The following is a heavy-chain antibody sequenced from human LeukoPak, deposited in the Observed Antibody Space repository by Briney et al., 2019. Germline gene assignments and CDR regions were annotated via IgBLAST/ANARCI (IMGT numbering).Heavy chain of an antibody. CDR3: ARDPGEAPSYYYYYGMDV. Sequence: SETLSLTCTVSGGSMSSGGYYWSWIRQPPGKVLEWIVYICQSGSTYYNPSLRSRVTISVDRSKNELSLKLSSVTDADSAVYYCARDPGEAPSYYYYYGMDVWGQGTTVTVSS. CDR1: GGSMSSGGYY. CDR2: ICQSGST. J-gene: IGHJ6*02. D-gene: IGHD2-21*01. V-gene: IGHV4-30-2*01.